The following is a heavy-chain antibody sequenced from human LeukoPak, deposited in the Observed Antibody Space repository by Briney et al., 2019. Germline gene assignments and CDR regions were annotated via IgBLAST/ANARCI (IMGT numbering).Heavy chain of an antibody. CDR2: IIPIFGTA. CDR3: ARDQERIRGFDP. V-gene: IGHV1-69*06. J-gene: IGHJ5*02. Sequence: SVKVSCKASGGTFSSYAISWVRQAPGQGLEWMGGIIPIFGTANYAQKFQGRVTITADKSTSTAYMELSSLRSDDTAVYYCARDQERIRGFDPWGQGTLVTVSS. CDR1: GGTFSSYA. D-gene: IGHD2-15*01.